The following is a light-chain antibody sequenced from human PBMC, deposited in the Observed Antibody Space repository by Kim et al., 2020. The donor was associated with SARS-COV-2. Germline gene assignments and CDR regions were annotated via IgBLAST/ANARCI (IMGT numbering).Light chain of an antibody. CDR2: EVT. Sequence: GQSVTISCTGTSSDFGGYDYVSWYQHHPGKAPKLIIGEVTKRPSGVSDRFSGSKSGNTASLTVSGLQAEDEADYYCSSYASSNTCVFGTGTQVTVL. CDR1: SSDFGGYDY. V-gene: IGLV2-8*01. J-gene: IGLJ1*01. CDR3: SSYASSNTCV.